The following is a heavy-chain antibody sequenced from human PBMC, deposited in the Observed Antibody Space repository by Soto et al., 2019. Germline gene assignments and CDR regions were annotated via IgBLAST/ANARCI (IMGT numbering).Heavy chain of an antibody. CDR3: ARYPTDYYYYCMDV. J-gene: IGHJ6*02. Sequence: QVQLVQSGAEVKKPGSSVKVSCKASGGTFSSYAISWGRQAPGQGLEWMGGIIPIFGTADYAQKVQSRVTITADESTSTAYMELSSLRSEDTAVYYWARYPTDYYYYCMDVWGQGTTVTVSS. CDR1: GGTFSSYA. CDR2: IIPIFGTA. V-gene: IGHV1-69*12.